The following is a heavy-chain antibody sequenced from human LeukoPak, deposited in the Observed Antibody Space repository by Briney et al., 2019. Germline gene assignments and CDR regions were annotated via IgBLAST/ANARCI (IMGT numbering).Heavy chain of an antibody. Sequence: SSETLSLTCTVSGYSISSTYYWGWIRQPPGKGLEWVGNVYHSGTTQYNPSLKSRVTISVDTSKNQFSLRLSSVTAADTAVYYCARNFHYDTSGFDAFDIWGQGTMVTVSS. CDR1: GYSISSTYY. CDR3: ARNFHYDTSGFDAFDI. J-gene: IGHJ3*02. V-gene: IGHV4-38-2*02. D-gene: IGHD3-22*01. CDR2: VYHSGTT.